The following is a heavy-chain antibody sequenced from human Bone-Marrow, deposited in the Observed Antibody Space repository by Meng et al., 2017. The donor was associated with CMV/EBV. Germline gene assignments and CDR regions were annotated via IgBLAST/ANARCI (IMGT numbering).Heavy chain of an antibody. Sequence: ASVKVSCKASGYTFTSYGISWVRQAPGQGLEWMGIINPSGGSTSYAQKFQGRVTMTRDTSTSTVYMELSSLRSEDTAVYYCARVPPTSLTYGGPAGYAFDIWGQGTMVTVSS. J-gene: IGHJ3*02. CDR3: ARVPPTSLTYGGPAGYAFDI. D-gene: IGHD4-23*01. CDR2: INPSGGST. V-gene: IGHV1-46*01. CDR1: GYTFTSYG.